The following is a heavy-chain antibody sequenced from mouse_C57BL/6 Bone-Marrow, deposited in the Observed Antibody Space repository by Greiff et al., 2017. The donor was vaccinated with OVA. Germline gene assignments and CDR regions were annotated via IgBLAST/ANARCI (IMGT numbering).Heavy chain of an antibody. D-gene: IGHD2-4*01. V-gene: IGHV2-3*01. CDR3: AEGICYDYDGYFDV. J-gene: IGHJ1*03. CDR2: IWGDGST. Sequence: VQLQESGPGLVAPSPCLSISCTVSGFSLTSYGVSWVRQPPGKGLEWLGVIWGDGSTNYHSAPISSLSTSKDNSKGQVFLILNSLQTGDTATYYCAEGICYDYDGYFDVWGTGTTVTVSS. CDR1: GFSLTSYG.